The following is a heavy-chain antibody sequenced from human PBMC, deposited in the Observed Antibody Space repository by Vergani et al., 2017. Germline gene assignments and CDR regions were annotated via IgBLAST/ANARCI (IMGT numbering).Heavy chain of an antibody. D-gene: IGHD1-1*01. V-gene: IGHV3-30*18. J-gene: IGHJ4*02. CDR3: AKFPLNITTPDRGDF. Sequence: VQLLESGGDLVQPGGSLRLSCAASGFTFNHYAMNWVRQAPGRGLEWVALISYDGDTTYYEDSVKGRFTISRDNSKNTLFLQMHSLRVEDTALYYCAKFPLNITTPDRGDFWGQGSLVTVSS. CDR1: GFTFNHYA. CDR2: ISYDGDTT.